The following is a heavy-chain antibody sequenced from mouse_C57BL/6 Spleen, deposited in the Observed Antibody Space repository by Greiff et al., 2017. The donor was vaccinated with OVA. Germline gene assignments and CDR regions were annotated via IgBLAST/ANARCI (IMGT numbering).Heavy chain of an antibody. CDR2: IYPRSGNT. CDR1: GYTFTSYG. D-gene: IGHD3-2*02. V-gene: IGHV1-81*01. Sequence: VQLQQSGAELARPGASVKLSCKASGYTFTSYGISWVKQRTGQGLEWIGEIYPRSGNTYYNEKFKGKATLTADKSSSTAYMELRSLTSEDSAVYFCASPTSTAQARGYYFDYWGQGTTLTVSS. J-gene: IGHJ2*01. CDR3: ASPTSTAQARGYYFDY.